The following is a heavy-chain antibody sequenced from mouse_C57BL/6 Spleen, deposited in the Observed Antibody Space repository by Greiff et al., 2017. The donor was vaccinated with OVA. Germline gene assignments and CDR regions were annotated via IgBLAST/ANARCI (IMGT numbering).Heavy chain of an antibody. Sequence: VQLKQSGPGMVKPSQSLSLTCTVTGYSITSGYDWHWIRHFPGNKLEWMGYISYSGSTNYNPSLKSRISITHDTSKNHFFLKLNSVTTEDTATYYCARYGPYAMDYWGQGTSVTVSS. D-gene: IGHD1-1*01. CDR2: ISYSGST. CDR3: ARYGPYAMDY. CDR1: GYSITSGYD. J-gene: IGHJ4*01. V-gene: IGHV3-1*01.